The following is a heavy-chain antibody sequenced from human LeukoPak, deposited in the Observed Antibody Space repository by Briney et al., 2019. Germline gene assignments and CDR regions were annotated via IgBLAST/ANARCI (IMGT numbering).Heavy chain of an antibody. D-gene: IGHD3-10*01. CDR3: AKGVSVKIDAFDI. J-gene: IGHJ3*02. V-gene: IGHV3-30*02. Sequence: GGSLRLSCAASGFTFSAYGMHWVRQAPGRGLEWVAFIRFDGSNKYYADSVKGRFIISRDDSRNMLYLQMNSLRIEDTAVYYCAKGVSVKIDAFDIWGQGTMVTVSS. CDR2: IRFDGSNK. CDR1: GFTFSAYG.